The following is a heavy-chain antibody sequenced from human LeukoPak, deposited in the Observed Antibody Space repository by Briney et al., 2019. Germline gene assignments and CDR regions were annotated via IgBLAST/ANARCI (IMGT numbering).Heavy chain of an antibody. CDR3: VRERDGYNFRLDY. CDR1: GGTFSSYT. D-gene: IGHD5-24*01. Sequence: SVKVSCKASGGTFSSYTISWVRQAPGQGLEWMGRIIPILGIANYAQKFQGRVTITADKSTSTAYMELSSLRSEDTAVYYCVRERDGYNFRLDYWGQGTLVTVSS. J-gene: IGHJ4*02. V-gene: IGHV1-69*04. CDR2: IIPILGIA.